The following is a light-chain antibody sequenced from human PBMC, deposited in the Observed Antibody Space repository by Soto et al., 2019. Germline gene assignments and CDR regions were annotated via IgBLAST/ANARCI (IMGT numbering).Light chain of an antibody. V-gene: IGLV2-23*01. J-gene: IGLJ2*01. Sequence: QSLLTQPASVSGSPGQSITISCTGTSSDVGSYNLVSWHQQHPGKAPKLMIYEGSKRPSGVSHRFSGSKSGNTASLTISGLQAEDEADYYCCSYAVGSTLVFGGGTQLTVL. CDR2: EGS. CDR1: SSDVGSYNL. CDR3: CSYAVGSTLV.